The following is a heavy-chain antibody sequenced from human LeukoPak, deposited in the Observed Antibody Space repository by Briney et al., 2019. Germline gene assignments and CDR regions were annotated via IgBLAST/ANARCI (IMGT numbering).Heavy chain of an antibody. CDR1: GLTFSSFW. CDR3: ARWAFYYYDTSGSYYFDH. V-gene: IGHV3-7*01. J-gene: IGHJ4*02. CDR2: IKQDGSEK. Sequence: GGSLRLSCAASGLTFSSFWMSWVRQAPGKGLEWVANIKQDGSEKYYVDSVTGRFPISRDNAKNSVYLQMNSLRAEDTAVYHCARWAFYYYDTSGSYYFDHWGQGTLVTVSS. D-gene: IGHD3-22*01.